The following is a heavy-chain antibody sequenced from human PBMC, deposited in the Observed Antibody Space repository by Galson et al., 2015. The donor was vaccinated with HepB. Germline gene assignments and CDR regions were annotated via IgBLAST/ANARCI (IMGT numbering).Heavy chain of an antibody. CDR2: ISSNGGST. J-gene: IGHJ5*02. V-gene: IGHV3-64*01. Sequence: SLRLSCAASGSTFSSYAMHWVRQAPGKGLEYVSAISSNGGSTYYANSVKGRFTISRDNSKNTLYLQMGSLRAEDMAVYYRARGGLAVLSSLRFDPWGQGTLVTVSS. D-gene: IGHD2/OR15-2a*01. CDR3: ARGGLAVLSSLRFDP. CDR1: GSTFSSYA.